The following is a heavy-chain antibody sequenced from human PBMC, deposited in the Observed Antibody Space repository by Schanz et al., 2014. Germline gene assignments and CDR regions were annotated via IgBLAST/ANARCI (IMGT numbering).Heavy chain of an antibody. Sequence: QVQLVHSGAEVKKPGSSVKVSCTASGGTFSTYTISWVRQAPGQGLEWMGRIIPILGIANYAQKFQGRVTITADKSTFTAYMDVSSLRSQDTAVYYCASSGAGYSSSWDFDYWGQGTLXTVSS. CDR2: IIPILGIA. J-gene: IGHJ4*02. CDR3: ASSGAGYSSSWDFDY. CDR1: GGTFSTYT. V-gene: IGHV1-69*02. D-gene: IGHD6-13*01.